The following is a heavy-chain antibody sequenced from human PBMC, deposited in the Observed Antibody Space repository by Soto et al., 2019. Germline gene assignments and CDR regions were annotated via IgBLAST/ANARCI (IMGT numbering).Heavy chain of an antibody. CDR2: IYHSGST. CDR1: GGSISSGGYS. CDR3: AAPTRY. V-gene: IGHV4-30-2*02. Sequence: SETLSLTCAVSGGSISSGGYSWSWIRQPPGKGLEWIGYIYHSGSTYYNPSLKGRVTMSLDTSKNQVSLNVTSVTAADTAVYYCAAPTRYWGQGRLVTVSS. D-gene: IGHD6-6*01. J-gene: IGHJ4*02.